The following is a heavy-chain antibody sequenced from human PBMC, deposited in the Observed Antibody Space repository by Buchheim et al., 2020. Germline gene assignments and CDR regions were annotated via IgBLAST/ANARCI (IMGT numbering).Heavy chain of an antibody. CDR1: GGSFSGYY. Sequence: QVQLQQWGAGLLKPSETLSLTCAVYGGSFSGYYWSWIRQPPGKGLEWIGEINHSGSTNYNPSLKSRVTISVDTSKNQFSLKLSSVTAADTAVYYCARGRVRFLEWLRRNNYYYYGMDVWGQGTT. V-gene: IGHV4-34*01. CDR3: ARGRVRFLEWLRRNNYYYYGMDV. J-gene: IGHJ6*02. CDR2: INHSGST. D-gene: IGHD3-3*01.